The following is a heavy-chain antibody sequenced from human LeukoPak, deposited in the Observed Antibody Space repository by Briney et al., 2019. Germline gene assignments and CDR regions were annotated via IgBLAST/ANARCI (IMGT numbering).Heavy chain of an antibody. CDR2: IRYDGSNK. Sequence: GGSLRLSCAASGFTFSSYGMHWVRQAPGKGLEWVAFIRYDGSNKYYADSVKGRFTISRDNSKNTLYLQMNSLRAEDTAVYYCAKLMVQGVIDALTFFDYWGQGTLVTVSS. CDR1: GFTFSSYG. V-gene: IGHV3-30*02. J-gene: IGHJ4*02. CDR3: AKLMVQGVIDALTFFDY. D-gene: IGHD3-10*01.